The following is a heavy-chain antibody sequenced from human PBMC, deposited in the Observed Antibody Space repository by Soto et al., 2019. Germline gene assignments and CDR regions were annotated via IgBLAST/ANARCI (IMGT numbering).Heavy chain of an antibody. Sequence: GASVKVSCKASGYTFTNFGVTWVRRAPGQGLEWMGWISAYTDTPNYAQKFQGRVTMTTDTSTSTAYMELRSLRSDDTAVYYCARDVGFYDFWSGYYKGSDAFDIWGQGTMVTVSS. CDR3: ARDVGFYDFWSGYYKGSDAFDI. CDR1: GYTFTNFG. J-gene: IGHJ3*02. CDR2: ISAYTDTP. D-gene: IGHD3-3*01. V-gene: IGHV1-18*01.